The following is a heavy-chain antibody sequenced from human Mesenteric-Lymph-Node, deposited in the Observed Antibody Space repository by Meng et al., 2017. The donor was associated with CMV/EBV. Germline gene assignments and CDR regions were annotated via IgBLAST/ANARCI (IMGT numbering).Heavy chain of an antibody. V-gene: IGHV3-30*04. J-gene: IGHJ3*02. D-gene: IGHD3-3*01. CDR3: AREAYYDFWSDPGGAFDI. CDR1: GFTFSNYA. Sequence: GESLKISCAASGFTFSNYAIHWVRQAPGKGLEWVAVISHGGIFKFYADSVKGRFTISRDNSKNTQYLQMNSLRAEDTAVYFCAREAYYDFWSDPGGAFDIWGQGTMVTVSS. CDR2: ISHGGIFK.